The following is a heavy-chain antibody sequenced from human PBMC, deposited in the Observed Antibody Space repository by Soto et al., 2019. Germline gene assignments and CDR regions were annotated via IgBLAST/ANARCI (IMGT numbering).Heavy chain of an antibody. V-gene: IGHV1-3*01. CDR3: ARSRAAAGTHEPYSSYGIDV. J-gene: IGHJ6*02. D-gene: IGHD6-13*01. CDR2: INAGNGNT. CDR1: GYTFTSYA. Sequence: SVNVSCKASGYTFTSYAIPWVRQAPVQSLEWMGWINAGNGNTKYSQKFQGRVTITRDTSESTSYMELSSLRSEDTAVYYCARSRAAAGTHEPYSSYGIDVSSQATTVTISS.